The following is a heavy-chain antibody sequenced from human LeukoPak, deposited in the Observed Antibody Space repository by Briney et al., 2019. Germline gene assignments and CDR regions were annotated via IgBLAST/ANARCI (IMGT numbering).Heavy chain of an antibody. J-gene: IGHJ4*02. CDR3: ARHRGSNLNRSFDF. CDR1: GGSIIGYY. D-gene: IGHD1-14*01. CDR2: IYYSGST. V-gene: IGHV4-59*08. Sequence: SETLSLTCTVSGGSIIGYYWSWIRQPPGKGLEWIASIYYSGSTNNNPSLKSRITVSLDTSKNQFSLKLSSVTAADTAVYYCARHRGSNLNRSFDFWGQGTQVTVSS.